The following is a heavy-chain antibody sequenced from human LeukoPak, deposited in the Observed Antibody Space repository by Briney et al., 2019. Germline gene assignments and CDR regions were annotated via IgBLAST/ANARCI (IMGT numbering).Heavy chain of an antibody. J-gene: IGHJ3*02. CDR2: IYPGDSDT. CDR1: GYRFTSYW. Sequence: GESLQISCKGSGYRFTSYWIGWVRQMPGKGLEWMGIIYPGDSDTRYSPSFQGQVTISADKSISTAYLQWGSLKASDTAMYYCARPEEHGDYVHDAFDIWGQGTMVTVSS. V-gene: IGHV5-51*01. CDR3: ARPEEHGDYVHDAFDI. D-gene: IGHD4-17*01.